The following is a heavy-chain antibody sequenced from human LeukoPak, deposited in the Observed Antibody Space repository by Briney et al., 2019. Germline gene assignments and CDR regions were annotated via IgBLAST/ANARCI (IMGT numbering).Heavy chain of an antibody. CDR3: ASTSQFGVVIIPFDY. V-gene: IGHV1-46*01. CDR1: GYTFTSYY. J-gene: IGHJ4*02. CDR2: INPSGGST. D-gene: IGHD3-3*01. Sequence: GASVKVSCKASGYTFTSYYMHWVRQAPGQGLEWMGIINPSGGSTSYAQKFQGRVTMTRDTSTSTVYMELSSLRSEDTAVYYCASTSQFGVVIIPFDYWGQGTLVTVSS.